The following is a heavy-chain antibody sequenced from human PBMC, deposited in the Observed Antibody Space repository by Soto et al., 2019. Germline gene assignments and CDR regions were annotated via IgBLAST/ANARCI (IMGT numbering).Heavy chain of an antibody. Sequence: EVQLLESGGGLVQPGGSLRLSCAASGFTFSSYAMSWVRQAPGKGLEWVSAISGSGGSTYYADSVKGRFTISRDNSKNTLYLQMNSLRAEDMAVYYCATPGSSSALLFDYWGQGTLVIVSS. V-gene: IGHV3-23*01. CDR2: ISGSGGST. CDR1: GFTFSSYA. J-gene: IGHJ4*02. D-gene: IGHD6-6*01. CDR3: ATPGSSSALLFDY.